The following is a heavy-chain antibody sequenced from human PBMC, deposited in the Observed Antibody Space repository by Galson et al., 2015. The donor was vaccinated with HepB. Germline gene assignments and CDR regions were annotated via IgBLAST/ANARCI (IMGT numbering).Heavy chain of an antibody. CDR3: ASRHSYFRSGTWYNVSDF. CDR1: GYSFSAFW. V-gene: IGHV5-10-1*01. Sequence: QSGAEVKKPGESLRISCKASGYSFSAFWISWVRQVPGIGLEWMGRIDPSDSYTDYSPSFPGHVAISADKSTTTAYLQWSSLKSSDTAVYYCASRHSYFRSGTWYNVSDFWGQGTLVTVSS. D-gene: IGHD1-1*01. J-gene: IGHJ4*02. CDR2: IDPSDSYT.